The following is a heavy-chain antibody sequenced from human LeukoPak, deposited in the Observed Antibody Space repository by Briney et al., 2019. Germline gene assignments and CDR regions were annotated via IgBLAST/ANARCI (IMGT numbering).Heavy chain of an antibody. CDR3: ARDSTDDSWFDP. V-gene: IGHV3-30-3*01. J-gene: IGHJ5*02. CDR1: GFTFNSYA. D-gene: IGHD2-2*01. CDR2: ISYDGSNK. Sequence: GGSLRLSCAASGFTFNSYAMHWVRQAPGKGLEWVAVISYDGSNKYYADSVKGRFTISRDNSKNTLYLQMNSLRAEDTAVYYCARDSTDDSWFDPWGQGTLVTVSS.